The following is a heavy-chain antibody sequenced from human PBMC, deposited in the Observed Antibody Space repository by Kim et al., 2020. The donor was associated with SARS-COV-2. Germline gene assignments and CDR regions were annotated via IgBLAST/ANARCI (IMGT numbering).Heavy chain of an antibody. CDR2: VCTVVTDT. V-gene: IGHV3-13*01. CDR3: ARSEHIYTRTFGDIDL. CDR1: GFTFSTYD. D-gene: IGHD3-10*01. Sequence: GGSLRLSCAASGFTFSTYDMVWVRQPPGKGLEWVSSVCTVVTDTYYADSVKGRFIISRENAKNSLFLQMNSLTAGDSAVCFCARSEHIYTRTFGDIDLWVKGNTVTLSS. J-gene: IGHJ6*03.